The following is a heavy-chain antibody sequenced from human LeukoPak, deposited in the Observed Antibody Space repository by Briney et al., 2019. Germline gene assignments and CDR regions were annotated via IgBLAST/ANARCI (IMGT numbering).Heavy chain of an antibody. Sequence: GESLKISCKCSGYSFADYWSGWVGRMPGKGLEWMGIIYPGDSETTYSPSFQGQVTISADKSISTAYLQWSSLKASDTAMFYCTRGNYGSGTYYNVAFDYWGQGTLVTVSS. D-gene: IGHD3-10*01. V-gene: IGHV5-51*01. CDR2: IYPGDSET. CDR3: TRGNYGSGTYYNVAFDY. CDR1: GYSFADYW. J-gene: IGHJ4*02.